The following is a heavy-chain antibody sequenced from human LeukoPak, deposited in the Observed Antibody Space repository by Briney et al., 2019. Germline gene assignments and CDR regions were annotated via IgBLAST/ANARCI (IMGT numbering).Heavy chain of an antibody. Sequence: PGGSLRLSCAASGFTFTTYAMTWVRQAPGKGLEWVSTVSGSGEYTYYPDSVKGRFTVSRDNSKNTVSLQMNSLRAEDTAVYYCAKGHSYGYDYWGQGILVTVSS. J-gene: IGHJ4*02. CDR2: VSGSGEYT. CDR3: AKGHSYGYDY. D-gene: IGHD5-18*01. V-gene: IGHV3-23*01. CDR1: GFTFTTYA.